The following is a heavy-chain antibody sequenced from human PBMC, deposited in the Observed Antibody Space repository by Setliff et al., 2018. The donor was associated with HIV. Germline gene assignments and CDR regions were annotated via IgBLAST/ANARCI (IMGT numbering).Heavy chain of an antibody. Sequence: ASVKVSCKPSGYSFTNHYMHWVRQAPGQGLEWMGIIKPSGGSTSYARQFQGRVTMTTDTSTSTAYMELRSLRSDDTAVYYCARNAGSYYGLDYWGQGSRVTVSS. CDR3: ARNAGSYYGLDY. CDR1: GYSFTNHY. D-gene: IGHD3-10*01. CDR2: IKPSGGST. J-gene: IGHJ4*02. V-gene: IGHV1-46*01.